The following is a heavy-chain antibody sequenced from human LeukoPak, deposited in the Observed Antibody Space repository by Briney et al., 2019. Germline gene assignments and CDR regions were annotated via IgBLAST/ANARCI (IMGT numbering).Heavy chain of an antibody. D-gene: IGHD1-26*01. CDR1: GGSISSRSYY. V-gene: IGHV4-61*05. J-gene: IGHJ3*02. CDR2: IYYSGNT. Sequence: PSETLSPTCTVSGGSISSRSYYWAWIRQPPGKGLEWIGYIYYSGNTNYNPSLESRVTMSIDTSKNQFSLRLSSVTAADTAVYYCARERGNLRGDAFDIWGQGTMVTVSS. CDR3: ARERGNLRGDAFDI.